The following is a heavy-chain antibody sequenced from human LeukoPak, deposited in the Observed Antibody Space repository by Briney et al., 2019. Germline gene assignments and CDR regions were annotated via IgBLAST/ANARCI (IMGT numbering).Heavy chain of an antibody. Sequence: PGGSLRLSCAASGFTFSSYGMHWVRQAPGKGLGWVAVISYDGSNKYYADSAKGRFTISRDNSKNTLYLQMNSLRAEDTAVYYCAKERFPPNYYGSGSPGDYWGQGTLVTVSS. CDR2: ISYDGSNK. V-gene: IGHV3-30*18. D-gene: IGHD3-10*01. J-gene: IGHJ4*02. CDR3: AKERFPPNYYGSGSPGDY. CDR1: GFTFSSYG.